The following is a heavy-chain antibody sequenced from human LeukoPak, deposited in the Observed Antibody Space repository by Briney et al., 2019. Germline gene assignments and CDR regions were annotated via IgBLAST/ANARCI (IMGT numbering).Heavy chain of an antibody. J-gene: IGHJ4*02. V-gene: IGHV4-31*03. Sequence: SQTLPLTCTVSGGSISSGGYYWSWIRQHPGKGLEWIGYIYYSGSTYCNPSLKSRVTISVDTSKNQFSLKLSSVTAADTAVYYCARAADWLLDYWGQGTLVTVSS. CDR1: GGSISSGGYY. D-gene: IGHD3-9*01. CDR2: IYYSGST. CDR3: ARAADWLLDY.